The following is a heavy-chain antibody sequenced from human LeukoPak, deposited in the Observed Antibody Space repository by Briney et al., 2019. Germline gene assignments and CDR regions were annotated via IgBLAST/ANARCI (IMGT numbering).Heavy chain of an antibody. CDR1: GGTFSSYA. V-gene: IGHV1-69*04. Sequence: SVKVSCKASGGTFSSYAISWVRQAPGQGLEWMGRIIPILGIANYAQKFQGRVTITADKSTSTAYMELSSLRSEDTAVYYCAREYYYDSSGYSSFDYWGQGTLVTVSS. D-gene: IGHD3-22*01. CDR2: IIPILGIA. CDR3: AREYYYDSSGYSSFDY. J-gene: IGHJ4*02.